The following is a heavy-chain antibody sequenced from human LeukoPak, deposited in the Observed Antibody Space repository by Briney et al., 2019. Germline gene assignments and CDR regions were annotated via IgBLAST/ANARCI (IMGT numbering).Heavy chain of an antibody. CDR1: GFTVSSTY. J-gene: IGHJ4*02. CDR3: AVWGIAAAGTKFDY. V-gene: IGHV3-53*01. Sequence: GGSLRLSCAASGFTVSSTYMSWVRQAPGKGLEWVSVIYSGGSTYYADSVKGRFTISRDNSKNTLYLQVNSLRAEDTAVYYCAVWGIAAAGTKFDYWGQGTLVTASS. CDR2: IYSGGST. D-gene: IGHD6-13*01.